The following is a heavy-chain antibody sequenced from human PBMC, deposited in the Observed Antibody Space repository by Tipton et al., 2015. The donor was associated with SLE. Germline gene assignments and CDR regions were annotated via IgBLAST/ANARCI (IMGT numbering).Heavy chain of an antibody. D-gene: IGHD3-3*01. CDR3: ARGGRIAIFGVATDGAFDI. Sequence: TLSLTCTVSGGSISSGSYYWSWIRQPAGKGLEWIGRIYTSGSTNYNPSLKSRVTISVDTSKNQFSLKLSSVTAADTAVYYCARGGRIAIFGVATDGAFDIWGQGTMVPVSS. J-gene: IGHJ3*02. CDR2: IYTSGST. CDR1: GGSISSGSYY. V-gene: IGHV4-61*02.